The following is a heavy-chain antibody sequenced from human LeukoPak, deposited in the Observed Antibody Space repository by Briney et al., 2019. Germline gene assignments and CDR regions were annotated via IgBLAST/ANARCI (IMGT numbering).Heavy chain of an antibody. CDR3: AKDPWDY. V-gene: IGHV3-30*02. J-gene: IGHJ4*02. CDR1: GFTFSSYG. Sequence: GGSLRLSCAASGFTFSSYGIHWVRQAPGKGPEWVAFVHYDGSNKYYADSVKGRFTVSRDNSKNTVYLEMNSLTSEDTAVYYCAKDPWDYWGQGTLVTVS. CDR2: VHYDGSNK.